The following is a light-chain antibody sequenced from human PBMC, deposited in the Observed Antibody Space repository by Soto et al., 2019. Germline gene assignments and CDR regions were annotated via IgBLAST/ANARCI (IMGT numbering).Light chain of an antibody. CDR2: VNN. V-gene: IGLV1-47*02. CDR3: AAWDDSLRAVV. J-gene: IGLJ2*01. CDR1: SSNIGTNY. Sequence: QSVLTQPPSASGTPGQRVTISCSGGSSNIGTNYVYWYQQLPGTAPKLLIYVNNQRPSGVPDRFSGSKSDTSASLAVSGLQSEDEADYYCAAWDDSLRAVVFGGGTQLTVL.